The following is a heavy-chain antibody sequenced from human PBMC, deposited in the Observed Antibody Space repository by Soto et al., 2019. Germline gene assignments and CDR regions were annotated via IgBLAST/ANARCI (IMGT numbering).Heavy chain of an antibody. CDR1: GFTFSNYA. CDR3: VREGSGWYSRGSFDF. CDR2: ISGSGGSA. V-gene: IGHV3-23*01. D-gene: IGHD6-19*01. J-gene: IGHJ3*01. Sequence: GGSLRLCCAASGFTFSNYAMNWVRQAPGKGLEGVSVISGSGGSAYHADSVQGRFTISRDNSKNTLYLQMNSLRAEDTAIYYCVREGSGWYSRGSFDFWGRGTMVTVSS.